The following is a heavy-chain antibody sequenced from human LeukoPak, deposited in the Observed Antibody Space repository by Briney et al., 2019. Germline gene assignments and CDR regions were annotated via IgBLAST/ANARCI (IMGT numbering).Heavy chain of an antibody. V-gene: IGHV1-18*01. Sequence: ASVKVSCKASGYTFTSYGISWVRQAPGQGLEWMGWISAFNGNTNYAQKLRGRVTRTTYTYTSKAYKELRHLRSDDTAVYYCARDMTTVTTYSDYWGQGTLVTVSS. CDR1: GYTFTSYG. J-gene: IGHJ4*02. CDR2: ISAFNGNT. D-gene: IGHD4-17*01. CDR3: ARDMTTVTTYSDY.